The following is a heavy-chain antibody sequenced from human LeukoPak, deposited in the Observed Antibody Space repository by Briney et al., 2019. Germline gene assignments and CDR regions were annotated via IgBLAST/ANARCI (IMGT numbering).Heavy chain of an antibody. D-gene: IGHD3-9*01. Sequence: SETLSLTCTVSGYSISSGYYWGWIRQPPGKGLEWIGSIYHSGSTYYNPSLKSRVTISVDTSKNQFSLKLSSVTAADTAVYYCARDRRRYFDWLYYPVDYWGQGTLVTVSS. J-gene: IGHJ4*02. CDR1: GYSISSGYY. CDR3: ARDRRRYFDWLYYPVDY. CDR2: IYHSGST. V-gene: IGHV4-38-2*02.